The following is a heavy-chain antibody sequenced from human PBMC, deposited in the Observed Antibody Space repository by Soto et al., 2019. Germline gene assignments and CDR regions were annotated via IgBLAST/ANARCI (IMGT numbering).Heavy chain of an antibody. CDR2: VSANGYST. CDR3: AKVGGLLEHESPIDS. CDR1: GFTFSTYA. V-gene: IGHV3-23*01. Sequence: VQLLESGGGLEQPGGYLRISCEASGFTFSTYAMTWVRQAPGKRLEWVSAVSANGYSTYYADSVKGRFTISKDNFQSILFLQMNSLRADDTAVYFCAKVGGLLEHESPIDSWGQGTLASVSS. D-gene: IGHD3-16*01. J-gene: IGHJ4*02.